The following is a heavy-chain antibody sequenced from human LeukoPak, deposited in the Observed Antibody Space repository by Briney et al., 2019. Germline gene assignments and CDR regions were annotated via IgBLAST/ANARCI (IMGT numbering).Heavy chain of an antibody. CDR2: INGDGSST. Sequence: GGSLRLSCAASGFTLSSYWMHWVRQAPGKGLVWVSRINGDGSSTNYADSVRGRFTISRDNAKNTLYLQMNSLRAEDTAVYYCARVTDSSSWVFAYWGQGTLVTVSS. CDR1: GFTLSSYW. D-gene: IGHD6-13*01. CDR3: ARVTDSSSWVFAY. V-gene: IGHV3-74*01. J-gene: IGHJ4*02.